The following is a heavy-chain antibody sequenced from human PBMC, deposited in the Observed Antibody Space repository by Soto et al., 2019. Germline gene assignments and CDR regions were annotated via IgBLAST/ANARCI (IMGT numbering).Heavy chain of an antibody. CDR1: GGSFSGYY. Sequence: PSETLSLTCAVHGGSFSGYYWSWIRQPPGKGLEWIGEINHSGSTNYNPSLKSRVTISVDTSKNQFSLKLSSVTAADTAVYYCAREGSGQRWLKRGWFDPWGQGTLVTVSS. CDR2: INHSGST. D-gene: IGHD3-22*01. J-gene: IGHJ5*02. V-gene: IGHV4-34*01. CDR3: AREGSGQRWLKRGWFDP.